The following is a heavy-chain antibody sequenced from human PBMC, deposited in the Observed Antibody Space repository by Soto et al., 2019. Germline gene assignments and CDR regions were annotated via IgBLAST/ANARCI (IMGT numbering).Heavy chain of an antibody. J-gene: IGHJ5*02. V-gene: IGHV3-74*01. CDR3: ARDKSVIDGLWFDP. CDR2: INSDGSST. D-gene: IGHD3-10*01. CDR1: GFTFSSYW. Sequence: GGSLRLSCAASGFTFSSYWMHWVRQAPGKGLVWVSRINSDGSSTSYADSVKGRFTISGDNAKNTLYLQMNSLRAEDTAVYYCARDKSVIDGLWFDPWGQGTLVTVSS.